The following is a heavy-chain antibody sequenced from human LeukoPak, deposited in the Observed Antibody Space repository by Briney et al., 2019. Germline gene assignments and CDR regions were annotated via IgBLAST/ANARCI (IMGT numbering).Heavy chain of an antibody. Sequence: ASVKVSCKASGYTFTGYYMHWVRQAPGQGLEWMGWINPNSGGTNYAQKFQGWVTMTRDTSISTAYMELSRLRSEDTAVYYCARSTYYYDSSGYYYYLDYWGQGTLVTVSS. D-gene: IGHD3-22*01. CDR1: GYTFTGYY. V-gene: IGHV1-2*04. CDR2: INPNSGGT. J-gene: IGHJ4*02. CDR3: ARSTYYYDSSGYYYYLDY.